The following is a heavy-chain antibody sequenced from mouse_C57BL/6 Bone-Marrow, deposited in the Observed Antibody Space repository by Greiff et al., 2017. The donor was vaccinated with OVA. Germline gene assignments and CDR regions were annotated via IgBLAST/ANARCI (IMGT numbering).Heavy chain of an antibody. D-gene: IGHD1-1*01. V-gene: IGHV1-82*01. CDR1: GYAFSSSW. J-gene: IGHJ2*01. Sequence: VQLQQSGPELVKPGASVKISCKASGYAFSSSWMNWVKQRPGKGLEWIGRIYPGDGDTNYNGKFKGKATLTADKSSRTAYMQLSSLTSEDSAVYFWASFERVLRRDFDYGGQGTTLPVSA. CDR2: IYPGDGDT. CDR3: ASFERVLRRDFDY.